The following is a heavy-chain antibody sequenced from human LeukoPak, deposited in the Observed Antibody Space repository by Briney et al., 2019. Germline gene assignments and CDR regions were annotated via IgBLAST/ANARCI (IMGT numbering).Heavy chain of an antibody. CDR2: ISSKAYGGTT. V-gene: IGHV3-49*04. CDR1: GFTFCDYA. CDR3: TSQHGY. J-gene: IGHJ4*02. Sequence: GGSLRLSCTASGFTFCDYAMSWVRPAPGKGLEWVGFISSKAYGGTTEYAAYVKDRFTISRDDSKSIAYLQMNSLKTEDTAVYYCTSQHGYWGQGTLVTVSS.